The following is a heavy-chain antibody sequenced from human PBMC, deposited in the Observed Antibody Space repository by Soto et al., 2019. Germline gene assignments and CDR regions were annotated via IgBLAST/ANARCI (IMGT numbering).Heavy chain of an antibody. CDR3: ATGETEWWLRPYYYYYVMDV. CDR2: IIPIFGTA. D-gene: IGHD5-12*01. J-gene: IGHJ6*02. CDR1: GGTFSSYA. Sequence: AVKVSCKASGGTFSSYAISWVRQAPGQGLEWMGGIIPIFGTANYAQKFQGRVTITADESTSPAYLELSSLTSEDTAVYYCATGETEWWLRPYYYYYVMDVWGQGTTVTVSS. V-gene: IGHV1-69*13.